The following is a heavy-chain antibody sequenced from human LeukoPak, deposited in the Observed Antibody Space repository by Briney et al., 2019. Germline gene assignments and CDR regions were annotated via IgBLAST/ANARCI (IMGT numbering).Heavy chain of an antibody. J-gene: IGHJ4*02. CDR3: ARDHVGYFDY. CDR1: GFTFSSYG. CDR2: ISYDGSNK. D-gene: IGHD1-26*01. V-gene: IGHV3-30*03. Sequence: GRSLRLSCAASGFTFSSYGMHWVRQAPGKGLEWVAVISYDGSNKYYADSVKGRFTISRDNSKNTLCLQMNSLRAEDTAVYYCARDHVGYFDYWGQGTLVTVSS.